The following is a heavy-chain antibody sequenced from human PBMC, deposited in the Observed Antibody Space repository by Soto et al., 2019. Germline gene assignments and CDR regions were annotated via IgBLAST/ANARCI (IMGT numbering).Heavy chain of an antibody. CDR1: GFTFSSYS. J-gene: IGHJ6*02. Sequence: GGSLRLSCAASGFTFSSYSMNWVRQAPGKGLEWVSYISSSSSTIYYADSVKGRFTISRDNAKNSLYLQMNSLRDEDTAVYYCARDLRGRIYYGMDVWGQGTTVTVSS. D-gene: IGHD1-26*01. V-gene: IGHV3-48*02. CDR3: ARDLRGRIYYGMDV. CDR2: ISSSSSTI.